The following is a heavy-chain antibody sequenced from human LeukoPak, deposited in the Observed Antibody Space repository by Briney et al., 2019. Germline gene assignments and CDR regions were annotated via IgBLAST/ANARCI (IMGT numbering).Heavy chain of an antibody. CDR2: INDSGST. J-gene: IGHJ4*02. CDR1: GGSFSGYY. D-gene: IGHD2-8*01. V-gene: IGHV4-34*01. CDR3: ARTRQYAVKYDY. Sequence: SETLSLTCAVYGGSFSGYYWSWIRQPPGKGLEWIGEINDSGSTNYNPSLKSRVTISVDTSKNQFSLKLSSVTAADTAVYYCARTRQYAVKYDYWGQGTLVTVSS.